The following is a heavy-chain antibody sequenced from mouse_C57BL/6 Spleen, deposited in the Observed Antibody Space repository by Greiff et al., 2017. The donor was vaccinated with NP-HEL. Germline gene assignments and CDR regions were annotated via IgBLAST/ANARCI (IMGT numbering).Heavy chain of an antibody. CDR2: ISSGSSTI. Sequence: EVQVVESGGGLVKPGGSLKLSCAASGFTFSDYGMHWVRQAPEKGLEWVAYISSGSSTIYYADTVKDRFTISRDNAKNTLFLQMTSLRSEDTAMYYCARRPRRYYAMDYWGQGTSVTVSS. V-gene: IGHV5-17*01. CDR3: ARRPRRYYAMDY. CDR1: GFTFSDYG. J-gene: IGHJ4*01.